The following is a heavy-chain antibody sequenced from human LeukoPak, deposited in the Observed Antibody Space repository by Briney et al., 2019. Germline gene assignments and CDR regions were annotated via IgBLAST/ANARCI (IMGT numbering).Heavy chain of an antibody. D-gene: IGHD3-22*01. CDR2: IYHSGST. CDR1: GYSISSGYY. Sequence: SETLSLTCTVSGYSISSGYYWGWIRQPPGKGLEWIGSIYHSGSTYYNPSLKSRVTISVDTSKNQFSLKLSSVTAADTAVYYCARDSEDSSGPHGDYWGQGTLVTVSS. V-gene: IGHV4-38-2*02. J-gene: IGHJ4*02. CDR3: ARDSEDSSGPHGDY.